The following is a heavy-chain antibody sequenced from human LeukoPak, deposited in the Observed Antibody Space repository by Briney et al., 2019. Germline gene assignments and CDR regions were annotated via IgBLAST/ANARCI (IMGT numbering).Heavy chain of an antibody. CDR2: ISSSDDTI. V-gene: IGHV3-48*03. CDR1: GFTFSSYE. CDR3: ARDLTDYYDSSGYYAFGFDP. J-gene: IGHJ5*02. D-gene: IGHD3-22*01. Sequence: GGSLRLSCAASGFTFSSYEMHWVRQAPGKGLEWVSYISSSDDTIYYADSVKGRFTISRDNAKNTLYLQMNSLRAEDTAVYYCARDLTDYYDSSGYYAFGFDPWGQGTLVTVSS.